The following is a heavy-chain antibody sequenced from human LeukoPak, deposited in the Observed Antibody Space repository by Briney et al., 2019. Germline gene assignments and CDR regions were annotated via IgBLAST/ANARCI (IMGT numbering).Heavy chain of an antibody. Sequence: GGSLRLSCAASGFTVSNNDIKWVRQSPGKGLEWVSLIYADGSTHYTDSVKARFSISRDNPKNTVYLQMNSLRGEDTAVYYCARRSVPGRPGYWGQGTLVTVSS. V-gene: IGHV3-66*04. D-gene: IGHD6-6*01. CDR3: ARRSVPGRPGY. CDR1: GFTVSNND. J-gene: IGHJ4*02. CDR2: IYADGST.